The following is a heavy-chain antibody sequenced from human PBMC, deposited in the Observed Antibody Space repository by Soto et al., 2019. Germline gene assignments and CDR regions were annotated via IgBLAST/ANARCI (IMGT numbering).Heavy chain of an antibody. D-gene: IGHD2-2*01. CDR2: IYSGGST. CDR3: ARDLTSSAWFDP. J-gene: IGHJ5*02. Sequence: GGSLRLSCAASGFIFSNHAMSWVRQVPGKGLEWVSVIYSGGSTYYADSVKGRFTISRDNSKNTLYLQMNSLRAEDTAVYYCARDLTSSAWFDPWGQGTLVTVSS. V-gene: IGHV3-53*01. CDR1: GFIFSNHA.